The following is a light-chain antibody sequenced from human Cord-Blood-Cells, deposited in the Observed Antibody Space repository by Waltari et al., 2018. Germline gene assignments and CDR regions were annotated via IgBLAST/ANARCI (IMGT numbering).Light chain of an antibody. CDR1: AFPKHY. V-gene: IGLV3-25*02. CDR2: KDS. Sequence: SYELTPPPSVSVSPGQTARITCSGHAFPKHYAYWYQQKPGQAPVLVIYKDSERPSGIPERFSGSSSGTTVTLTISGVQAEDEADYYCQSADSSGTYVVFGGGTKLTVL. CDR3: QSADSSGTYVV. J-gene: IGLJ2*01.